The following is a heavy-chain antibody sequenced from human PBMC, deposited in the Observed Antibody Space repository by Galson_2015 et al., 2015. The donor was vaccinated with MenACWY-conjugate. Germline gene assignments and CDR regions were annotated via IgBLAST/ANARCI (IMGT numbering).Heavy chain of an antibody. D-gene: IGHD1-26*01. CDR3: ARGLGTGSFSELDS. J-gene: IGHJ4*02. CDR2: ITGSDGRT. V-gene: IGHV3-23*01. Sequence: SLRLSCAASGFTFSSCAMSWVRQAPGKGLEWVSGITGSDGRTFYAASVKGRFTISRDNSKNTVYLQMNSLRAEDTAVYLCARGLGTGSFSELDSWGQGILVTVSS. CDR1: GFTFSSCA.